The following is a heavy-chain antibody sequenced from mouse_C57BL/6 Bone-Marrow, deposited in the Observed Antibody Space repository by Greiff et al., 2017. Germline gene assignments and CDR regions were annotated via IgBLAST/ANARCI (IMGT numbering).Heavy chain of an antibody. D-gene: IGHD1-1*01. CDR3: AIYYGSSPYWYFDV. CDR2: IDPSDSET. CDR1: GYTFTSFW. V-gene: IGHV1-52*01. Sequence: VQLQQPGAELVRPGSSVKLSCKASGYTFTSFWMHWVKQRPIQGLEWIGNIDPSDSETHYNQKFKDKATLTVDKSSSTAYMRLSSLTSEDSAVYYCAIYYGSSPYWYFDVWGTGTTVTVSS. J-gene: IGHJ1*03.